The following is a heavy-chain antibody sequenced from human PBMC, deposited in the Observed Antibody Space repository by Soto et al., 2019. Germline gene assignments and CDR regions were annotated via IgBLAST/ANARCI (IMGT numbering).Heavy chain of an antibody. CDR2: ISAYNGNT. J-gene: IGHJ6*02. D-gene: IGHD3-10*01. CDR3: AGTMGDGCYYGIDV. Sequence: ASVRVSCKASGYTFTSYGISWVRQAPGQGLEWMGWISAYNGNTNYAQKLQGRVTMTTDTSTSTAYMELRSLRSDDTAVYYCAGTMGDGCYYGIDVGGQGTTVTVAS. V-gene: IGHV1-18*01. CDR1: GYTFTSYG.